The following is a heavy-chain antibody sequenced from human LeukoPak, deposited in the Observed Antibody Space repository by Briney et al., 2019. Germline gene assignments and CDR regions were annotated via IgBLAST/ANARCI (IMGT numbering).Heavy chain of an antibody. V-gene: IGHV4-39*01. D-gene: IGHD1-14*01. CDR1: GDSIRRSNAF. J-gene: IGHJ3*02. Sequence: SENLSLTCAISGDSIRRSNAFWGWIRQPPGKGLEWTATIYYSGTTYYNPSLKSRVTISVDTSKNQFSLKLSSVTAADTAVYYCARHVPHRTWGAFDIWGQGTMVTVSS. CDR2: IYYSGTT. CDR3: ARHVPHRTWGAFDI.